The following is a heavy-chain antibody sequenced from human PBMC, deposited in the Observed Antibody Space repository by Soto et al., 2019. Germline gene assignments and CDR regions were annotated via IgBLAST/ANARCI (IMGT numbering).Heavy chain of an antibody. Sequence: GGSLRLSCAASGFTFSSYSMNWVRQAPGKGLEWVSSISSSSSYIYYADSVKGRFTISRDNAKNSLYLQMNSLRAEDTAVYYCARAERFLEWFNWFAPWGQGTLVTVSS. V-gene: IGHV3-21*01. CDR3: ARAERFLEWFNWFAP. CDR1: GFTFSSYS. D-gene: IGHD3-3*01. CDR2: ISSSSSYI. J-gene: IGHJ5*02.